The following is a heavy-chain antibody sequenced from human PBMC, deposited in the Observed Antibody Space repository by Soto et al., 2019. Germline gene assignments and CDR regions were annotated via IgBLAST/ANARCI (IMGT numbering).Heavy chain of an antibody. CDR2: VIYSGDT. Sequence: SETLSLTCAVSGGSFTNYYWTWIRQPPGKGLEWIGGVIYSGDTMYNPSLKSRLTMFVDTSNNQFSLKLSSVTAADTAVYYCVRHAQWIIRAYWGQGSLVTVSS. J-gene: IGHJ4*02. D-gene: IGHD5-12*01. CDR3: VRHAQWIIRAY. V-gene: IGHV4-34*12. CDR1: GGSFTNYY.